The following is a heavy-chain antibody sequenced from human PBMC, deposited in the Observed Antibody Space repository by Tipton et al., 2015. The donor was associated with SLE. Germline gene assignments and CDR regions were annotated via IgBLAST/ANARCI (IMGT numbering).Heavy chain of an antibody. CDR3: AGEGGYSYGLVDY. V-gene: IGHV4-59*01. CDR1: GASINSYF. D-gene: IGHD5-18*01. CDR2: VYYVGTP. Sequence: TLSLTCNVSGASINSYFWSWIRQPPGKGLEWIGSVYYVGTPNYNSSLKSRVTISVEPSKTQFSLRLSSVTAADTAVYYCAGEGGYSYGLVDYWGQGVLVTVSS. J-gene: IGHJ4*01.